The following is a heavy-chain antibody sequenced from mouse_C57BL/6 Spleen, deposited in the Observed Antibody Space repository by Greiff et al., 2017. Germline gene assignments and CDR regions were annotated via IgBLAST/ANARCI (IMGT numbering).Heavy chain of an antibody. CDR3: ARSLTGTGGGYFDY. CDR2: INPSSGYT. D-gene: IGHD4-1*01. Sequence: VQLQQSGAELAKPGASVKLSCKASGYTFTSYWMHWVKQRPGQGLEWIGYINPSSGYTKYNQKFKDKATLTAEKSSSTAYMQLSSLTYEDSAVYYCARSLTGTGGGYFDYWGQGTTLTVSS. V-gene: IGHV1-7*01. CDR1: GYTFTSYW. J-gene: IGHJ2*01.